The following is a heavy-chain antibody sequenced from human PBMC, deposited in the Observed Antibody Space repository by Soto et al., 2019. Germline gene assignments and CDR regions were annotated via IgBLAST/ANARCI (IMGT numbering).Heavy chain of an antibody. J-gene: IGHJ5*02. D-gene: IGHD4-17*01. CDR2: IIPILGIA. Sequence: QVQLVQSGAEVKKPGSSVKVSCKASGGTFSSYTISWVRQAPGQGLEWMGRIIPILGIANYAQKFQGRVTITADKSTSTAYMALSSLRSEDTAVYYCARGVTTTVTTAWGQGTLVTVSS. CDR1: GGTFSSYT. V-gene: IGHV1-69*02. CDR3: ARGVTTTVTTA.